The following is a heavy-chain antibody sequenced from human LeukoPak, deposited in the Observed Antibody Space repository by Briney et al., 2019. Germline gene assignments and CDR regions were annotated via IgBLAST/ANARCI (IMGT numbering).Heavy chain of an antibody. CDR3: ARVRLYYGSGSYYKGGLHFDY. Sequence: SETLSLTCAVYGGSFSGYYWSWIRQPPGKGLEWIGEINHSGSTNYNPSLKSRVTISVDTSKNQFSLKLSSVTAADTAVYYCARVRLYYGSGSYYKGGLHFDYWGQGTLVTVSS. CDR2: INHSGST. V-gene: IGHV4-34*01. J-gene: IGHJ4*02. CDR1: GGSFSGYY. D-gene: IGHD3-10*01.